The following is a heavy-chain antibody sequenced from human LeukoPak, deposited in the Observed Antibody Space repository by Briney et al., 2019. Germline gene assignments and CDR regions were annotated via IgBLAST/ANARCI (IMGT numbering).Heavy chain of an antibody. V-gene: IGHV3-30*18. CDR1: GFTFSSYG. J-gene: IGHJ6*02. Sequence: GGSLRLSCAASGFTFSSYGMHWVRQAPGKGLEWVAVISYDGSNKYYADSVKGRFTISRDNSKNTLYPQMNSLRAEDTAVYYCAKSTSAGYYYYGMDVWGQGTTVTVSS. CDR3: AKSTSAGYYYYGMDV. CDR2: ISYDGSNK. D-gene: IGHD6-19*01.